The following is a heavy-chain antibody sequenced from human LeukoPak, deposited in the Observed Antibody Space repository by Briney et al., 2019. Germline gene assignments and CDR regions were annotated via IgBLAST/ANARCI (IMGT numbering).Heavy chain of an antibody. V-gene: IGHV3-66*01. Sequence: PGGSLRLSCAAPGFNVSSNYMSWVRQAPGKGLEWVSVIYRGGSTYYAGSVKGRFIISRDNSKNTLYLQMNSLRTEDTGAYYCARDRRTWLVQVRGDAFDIWGQGTMVTVSS. CDR2: IYRGGST. D-gene: IGHD6-19*01. J-gene: IGHJ3*02. CDR3: ARDRRTWLVQVRGDAFDI. CDR1: GFNVSSNY.